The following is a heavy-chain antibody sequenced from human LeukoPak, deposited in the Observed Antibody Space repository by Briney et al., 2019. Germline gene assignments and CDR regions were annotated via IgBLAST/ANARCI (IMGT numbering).Heavy chain of an antibody. CDR2: IYYSGST. J-gene: IGHJ3*02. CDR3: ASWDPYSSGWRGYCAFDI. CDR1: GGSISSYY. D-gene: IGHD6-19*01. Sequence: PWETLSLTCTVSGGSISSYYWSWIRQPPGKGLEWIGYIYYSGSTNYNPSLKSRVTISVDTSKNQFSLKLSSVTAADTAVYYCASWDPYSSGWRGYCAFDIWGQGTMVTVSS. V-gene: IGHV4-59*01.